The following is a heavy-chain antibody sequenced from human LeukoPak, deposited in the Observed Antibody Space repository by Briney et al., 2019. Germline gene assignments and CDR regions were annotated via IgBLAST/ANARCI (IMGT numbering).Heavy chain of an antibody. J-gene: IGHJ6*02. CDR2: IDPSDSYT. V-gene: IGHV5-10-1*01. CDR3: ARRDYYGSGSYPNYYYYYGMDV. Sequence: GESLQISCKGSGYRFTSYWISWVRQMPGKGLEWMGRIDPSDSYTNYSPSFQGHVTISADKSISTAYLQWSSLKASDTAMYYCARRDYYGSGSYPNYYYYYGMDVWGQGTTVTVSS. CDR1: GYRFTSYW. D-gene: IGHD3-10*01.